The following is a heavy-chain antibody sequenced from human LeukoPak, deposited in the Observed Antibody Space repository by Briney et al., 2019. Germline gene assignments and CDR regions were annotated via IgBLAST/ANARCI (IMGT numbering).Heavy chain of an antibody. CDR3: ASLPAYCGGDCYSWYFDY. J-gene: IGHJ4*02. Sequence: TGGSLRLSCAASGFTFSSYSMNWVRQAPGKGLEWVSYISSSSSTIYYADSVKGRFTISRDNAKNSLYLQMNSLRAEDTAVYYCASLPAYCGGDCYSWYFDYWGQGTLVTVSS. CDR1: GFTFSSYS. D-gene: IGHD2-21*01. V-gene: IGHV3-48*01. CDR2: ISSSSSTI.